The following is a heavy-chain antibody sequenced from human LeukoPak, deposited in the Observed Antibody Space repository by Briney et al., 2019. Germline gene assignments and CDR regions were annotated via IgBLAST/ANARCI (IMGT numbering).Heavy chain of an antibody. CDR2: INPNSGGT. J-gene: IGHJ6*02. Sequence: ASVKVSCKASGYTFTGYYMHWVRQAPGQGLEWMGWINPNSGGTNYAQKFQGRVTMTRDTSISTAYMELSSLRSEETAVYYCAKDQGLTAPPPLDVWGQGTTVIVSS. D-gene: IGHD5-18*01. CDR1: GYTFTGYY. V-gene: IGHV1-2*02. CDR3: AKDQGLTAPPPLDV.